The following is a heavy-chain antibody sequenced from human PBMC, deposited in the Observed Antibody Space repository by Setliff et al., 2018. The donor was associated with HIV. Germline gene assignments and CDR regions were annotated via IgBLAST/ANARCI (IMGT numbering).Heavy chain of an antibody. CDR2: ISDDGTST. V-gene: IGHV3-74*01. CDR1: GFTFNNSHW. J-gene: IGHJ6*02. CDR3: ARGARLQYFDWPSYALDV. Sequence: GGSLRLSCAASGFTFNNSHWMHWVRQAPGKGLMWVSHISDDGTSTSYADSVKGRFIMSRDIAKNAVYLQMSSLRAEDTAVYYCARGARLQYFDWPSYALDVWGQGTTVTVSS. D-gene: IGHD3-9*01.